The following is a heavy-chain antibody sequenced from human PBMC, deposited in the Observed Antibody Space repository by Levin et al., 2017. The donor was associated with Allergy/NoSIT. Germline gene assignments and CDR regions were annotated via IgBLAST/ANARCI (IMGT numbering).Heavy chain of an antibody. Sequence: GESLKISCKASSYTFTAYGISWVRQAPGQGLEWMGWILPSTNNTHFAQKFQGRVTMTTDTSTSTGYMELRSLRSDDTAVYYCARVVLNPYYYYYALGVWGQGTTVTVSS. CDR3: ARVVLNPYYYYYALGV. J-gene: IGHJ6*02. CDR2: ILPSTNNT. V-gene: IGHV1-18*01. CDR1: SYTFTAYG.